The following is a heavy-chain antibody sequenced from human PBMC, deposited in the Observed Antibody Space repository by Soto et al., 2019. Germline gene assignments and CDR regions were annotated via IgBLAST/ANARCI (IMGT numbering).Heavy chain of an antibody. CDR1: GGTFSTYI. Sequence: QVQLVQSGAEVRKPGSSVKVSCKAPGGTFSTYIISWVRQAAGQGLEWMGRIIPIPDITNYAQKFQGRVTVTADRSTSTAYMELTSLKSEDTAVYYCARDRITTRGDAFDLWGQATMVTVSS. CDR3: ARDRITTRGDAFDL. J-gene: IGHJ3*01. D-gene: IGHD3-3*01. CDR2: IIPIPDIT. V-gene: IGHV1-69*08.